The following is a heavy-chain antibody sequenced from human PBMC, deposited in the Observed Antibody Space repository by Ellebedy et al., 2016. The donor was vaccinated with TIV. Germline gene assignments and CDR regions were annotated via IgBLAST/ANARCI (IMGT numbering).Heavy chain of an antibody. V-gene: IGHV3-30*04. J-gene: IGHJ5*01. Sequence: GESLKISXAASGFTFGDHAMHWVRQAPGKGLEWVAGISDGGKRQYYVDFVKGRFTVSRDTPQNMLYLHLRSLAPDDTAVYFCARERRTSQGLSLDSWGQGTLVTVSS. CDR3: ARERRTSQGLSLDS. D-gene: IGHD2/OR15-2a*01. CDR2: ISDGGKRQ. CDR1: GFTFGDHA.